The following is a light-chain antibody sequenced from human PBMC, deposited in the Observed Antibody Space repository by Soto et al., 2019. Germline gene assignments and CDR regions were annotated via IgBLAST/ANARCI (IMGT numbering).Light chain of an antibody. CDR1: STDVGGYNY. CDR2: DVS. CDR3: SSYTSSYTYV. J-gene: IGLJ1*01. V-gene: IGLV2-14*01. Sequence: QSALTQPASVSRSPGQSITISCTGTSTDVGGYNYVSWYQQHPGRAPKLMIYDVSNRPSGVSNRLSGSKSGNTASLTISGLQAEDEADYYCSSYTSSYTYVFGTGTKLTVL.